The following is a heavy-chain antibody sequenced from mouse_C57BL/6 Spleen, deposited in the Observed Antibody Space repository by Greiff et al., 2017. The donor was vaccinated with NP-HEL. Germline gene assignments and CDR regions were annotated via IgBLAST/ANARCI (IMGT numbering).Heavy chain of an antibody. CDR1: GYTFTDHT. Sequence: VQLQESDAELVKPGASVKISCKVSGYTFTDHTIHWMKQRPEQGLEWIGYIYPRDGSTKYNEKFKGKATLTADKSSSTAYMQLNSLTSEDSAVYFCAIRQLRLPAWFAYWGQGTLVTVSA. V-gene: IGHV1-78*01. CDR2: IYPRDGST. CDR3: AIRQLRLPAWFAY. D-gene: IGHD3-2*02. J-gene: IGHJ3*01.